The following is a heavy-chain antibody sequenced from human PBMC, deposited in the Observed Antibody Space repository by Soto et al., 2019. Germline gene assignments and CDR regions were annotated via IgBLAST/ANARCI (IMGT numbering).Heavy chain of an antibody. CDR2: IIPIFGTA. CDR3: ARVFTMVRGVLYYGMDV. Sequence: QVQLVQSGAEVKKPGSSVKVSCKASGGTFSSYAISWVRQAPGQGLEWMGGIIPIFGTANYAQKFQGRVTITADEATSTAYMELSSLRSEDTAVYYCARVFTMVRGVLYYGMDVWGQGTTVTVSS. CDR1: GGTFSSYA. V-gene: IGHV1-69*01. D-gene: IGHD3-10*01. J-gene: IGHJ6*02.